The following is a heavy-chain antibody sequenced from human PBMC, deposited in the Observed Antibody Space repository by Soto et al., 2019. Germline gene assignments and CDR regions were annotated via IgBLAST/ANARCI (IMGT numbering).Heavy chain of an antibody. D-gene: IGHD3-22*01. CDR3: AREAGYYDRSGYNWFDP. V-gene: IGHV4-59*01. CDR2: IYYSGST. J-gene: IGHJ5*02. Sequence: SETLSLTCTVSGGSISHYYWSWIRQPPGKGLEWIGYIYYSGSTNYNPSLKSRVTISPDTSKNQFSLIVSSATAADTAVYYCAREAGYYDRSGYNWFDPWGQGIQVTVSS. CDR1: GGSISHYY.